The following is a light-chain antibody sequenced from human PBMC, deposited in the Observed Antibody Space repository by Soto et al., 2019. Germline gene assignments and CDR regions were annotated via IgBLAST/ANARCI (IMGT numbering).Light chain of an antibody. CDR2: GNT. J-gene: IGLJ1*01. V-gene: IGLV1-40*01. Sequence: QSVLTQPPSVSGAPGQRVTISCTGSSSNIGSTYDVQWYQQLPGTAPKLLIHGNTDRPSGVPDRFSGSKSGTSASLAITGLQADDEADYYCPSYEDSLTVHYVFGTGAKLTVL. CDR3: PSYEDSLTVHYV. CDR1: SSNIGSTYD.